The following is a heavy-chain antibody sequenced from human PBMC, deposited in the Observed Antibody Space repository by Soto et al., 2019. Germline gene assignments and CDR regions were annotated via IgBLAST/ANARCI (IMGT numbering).Heavy chain of an antibody. Sequence: PGGSLRLSCAASGFTFSSYGMHWVRQDPGKGLEWVAVIWYDGSNKYYADSVKGRFTISRDNSKNTLYLQMNSLRAEDTAVYYCARDRGYGDYIADVWGKGTTVTVSS. J-gene: IGHJ6*04. CDR2: IWYDGSNK. D-gene: IGHD4-17*01. CDR3: ARDRGYGDYIADV. CDR1: GFTFSSYG. V-gene: IGHV3-33*01.